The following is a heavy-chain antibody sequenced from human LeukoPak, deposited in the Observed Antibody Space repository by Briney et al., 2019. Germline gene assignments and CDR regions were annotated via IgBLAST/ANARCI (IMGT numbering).Heavy chain of an antibody. V-gene: IGHV4-59*01. J-gene: IGHJ4*02. CDR3: AREAGGDLDY. CDR2: IYYSGST. CDR1: GGSISSYY. Sequence: PSETLSLTCTVSGGSISSYYWSWIRQPPGKGLEWIGYIYYSGSTKYNPSLKSRVTISVDTSKNQFSLKLSSVTAADTAVYYCAREAGGDLDYWGQGTLVTVSS. D-gene: IGHD2-21*02.